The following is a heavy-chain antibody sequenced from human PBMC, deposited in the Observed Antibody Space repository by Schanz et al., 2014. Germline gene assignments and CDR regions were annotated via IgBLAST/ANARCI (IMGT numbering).Heavy chain of an antibody. Sequence: QVQLVQSGAEVKKPGSSVKVSCKASGGTFSSYTISWVRQAPGQGPEFMGWISTFRNEDTNSAQRFQGRLTMTTDTTTSTAYMKLRSRGADDAAVYYCARGYDFWERWGQGTLVIVSS. J-gene: IGHJ4*02. CDR1: GGTFSSYT. D-gene: IGHD3-3*01. CDR3: ARGYDFWER. V-gene: IGHV1-18*01. CDR2: ISTFRNEDT.